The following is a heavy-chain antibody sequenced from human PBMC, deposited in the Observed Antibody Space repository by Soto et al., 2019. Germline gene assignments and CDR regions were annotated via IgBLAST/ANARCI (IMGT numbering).Heavy chain of an antibody. D-gene: IGHD3-10*01. J-gene: IGHJ2*01. CDR3: ARDRSIVVRGVIILGYFDL. CDR2: IYYSGST. CDR1: GGSVSSGSYY. V-gene: IGHV4-61*01. Sequence: QVQLQESGPGLVKPSETLSLTCTVSGGSVSSGSYYWSWIRQPPGKGLEWIGYIYYSGSTNYNPSHTARVTPSVDPSKHQFSLKLSSVTAADTAVYYCARDRSIVVRGVIILGYFDLWGRGTLVTVSS.